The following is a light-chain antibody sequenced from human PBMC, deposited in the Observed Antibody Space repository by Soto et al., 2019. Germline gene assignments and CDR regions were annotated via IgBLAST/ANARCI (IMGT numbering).Light chain of an antibody. CDR2: DNN. V-gene: IGLV1-51*01. CDR1: SSNIGNNY. CDR3: GTWDSSLSAGQV. Sequence: QSVLTQPPSVSAAPGQKVTISCSGSSSNIGNNYVSWYQQLPATAPKLLIYDNNKRPSGIPDRFSGSKSGTSATLGITGLQTGDEADYYCGTWDSSLSAGQVFGGGTQLTVL. J-gene: IGLJ7*01.